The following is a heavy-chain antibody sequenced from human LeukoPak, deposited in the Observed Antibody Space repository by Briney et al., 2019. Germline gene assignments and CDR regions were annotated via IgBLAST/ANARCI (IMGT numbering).Heavy chain of an antibody. Sequence: GGSLRLSCAASGFTVSSNYMSWVRQAPGKGLEWVSVMYSGGSTYYADSVKGRFTISRDNSKNTLYLQMNSLRAEDTAVYYCARDSLDSSGYSDYWGLGTLVTVSS. V-gene: IGHV3-66*01. CDR2: MYSGGST. J-gene: IGHJ4*02. CDR1: GFTVSSNY. D-gene: IGHD3-22*01. CDR3: ARDSLDSSGYSDY.